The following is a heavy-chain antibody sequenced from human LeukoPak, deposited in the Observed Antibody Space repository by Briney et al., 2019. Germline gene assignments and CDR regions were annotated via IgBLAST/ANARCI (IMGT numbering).Heavy chain of an antibody. D-gene: IGHD5-18*01. CDR3: ARGQYRYAVDY. CDR1: GYSFPAKY. J-gene: IGHJ4*02. Sequence: ASVKVSCKASGYSFPAKYMHWVRQAPGQGLEWMGWINPNSGDTTFAQKFQDRGTMTRDTSISTACMELSSLTSDDTAVYYCARGQYRYAVDYWGQGTLVTVSS. CDR2: INPNSGDT. V-gene: IGHV1-2*02.